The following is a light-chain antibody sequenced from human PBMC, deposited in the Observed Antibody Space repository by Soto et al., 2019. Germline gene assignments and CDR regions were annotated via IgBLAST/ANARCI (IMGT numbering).Light chain of an antibody. J-gene: IGLJ1*01. Sequence: QSVLTQPASVSGSPGQSIPISCTGTGSDVGSYKYVSWYQQHPGKAPNLIIFEVSNRPSGVSDRFSGSKSGNTASLTISGLQAEDEADYYCSSYTSISSLGVFGTGTKVTVL. V-gene: IGLV2-14*01. CDR3: SSYTSISSLGV. CDR1: GSDVGSYKY. CDR2: EVS.